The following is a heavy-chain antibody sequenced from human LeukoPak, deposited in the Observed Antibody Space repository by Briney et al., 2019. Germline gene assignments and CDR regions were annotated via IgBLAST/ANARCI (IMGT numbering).Heavy chain of an antibody. D-gene: IGHD2-8*01. V-gene: IGHV4-59*01. CDR3: AREGVLPRRVGMDV. CDR2: IYYSGST. CDR1: GGSISNYY. Sequence: SETLSLTCTVSGGSISNYYWSWIRQPPGKGLEWIGYIYYSGSTNYNPSLKSRVTISIDTSRNQFSLKVSSVTAADTAVYYCAREGVLPRRVGMDVWGQGTTVTVSS. J-gene: IGHJ6*02.